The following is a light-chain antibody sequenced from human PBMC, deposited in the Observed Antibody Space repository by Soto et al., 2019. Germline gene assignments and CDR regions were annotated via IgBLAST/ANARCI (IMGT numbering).Light chain of an antibody. V-gene: IGLV2-14*01. CDR3: SSYTSSNTVV. J-gene: IGLJ3*02. Sequence: QSALTQPASVSGSPGQSITISCTGTSSDIGGYNFVSWYHQHPGKAPKLMIYDVSNRPAGVSNRFSGSKSGNTASPTISGLQAEDEADYYCSSYTSSNTVVFGGGTKVTVL. CDR1: SSDIGGYNF. CDR2: DVS.